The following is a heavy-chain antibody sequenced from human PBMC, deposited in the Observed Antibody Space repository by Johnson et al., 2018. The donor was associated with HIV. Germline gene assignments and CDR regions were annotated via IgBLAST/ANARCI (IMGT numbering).Heavy chain of an antibody. D-gene: IGHD3-22*01. CDR1: GFTFSSYA. V-gene: IGHV3-23*04. CDR2: ISGSGGST. J-gene: IGHJ3*02. Sequence: VQLVESGGGLVQPGGSLRLSCAASGFTFSSYAMSWVRQAPGKGLEWVSAISGSGGSTYYADSVKGRFTISRDNSKNTLYLQMNSLRAEDTAVYYCAKAGKSTMIVVGISLSFDALDIWGQGTMVTVSS. CDR3: AKAGKSTMIVVGISLSFDALDI.